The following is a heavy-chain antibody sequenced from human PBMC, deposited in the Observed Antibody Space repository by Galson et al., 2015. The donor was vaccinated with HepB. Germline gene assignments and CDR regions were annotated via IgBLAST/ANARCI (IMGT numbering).Heavy chain of an antibody. CDR3: GRESTNYGGYMDA. CDR2: ISSSGTYT. J-gene: IGHJ6*03. Sequence: SLRLSCAASGFTFSGSSMTWVRQAPGKGLEWVSSISSSGTYTHYADSLKGRFTISRDNAENSLFLQMNNLRAADTAVYYCGRESTNYGGYMDAWGKGTTVTVS. CDR1: GFTFSGSS. V-gene: IGHV3-21*01. D-gene: IGHD4-23*01.